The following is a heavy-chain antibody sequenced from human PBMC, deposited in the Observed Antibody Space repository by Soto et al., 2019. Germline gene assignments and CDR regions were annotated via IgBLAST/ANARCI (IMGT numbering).Heavy chain of an antibody. J-gene: IGHJ2*01. V-gene: IGHV1-58*01. CDR2: IVVGSGNT. Sequence: ASVKVSCKASGFTFTSSAVQWVRQARGQRLEWIGWIVVGSGNTNYAQKFQERVTITRDMSTSTAYMELSSLRSEDTAVYYWAADGDSLGGEGGRYWYFDLWGRGTLVTVSS. CDR3: AADGDSLGGEGGRYWYFDL. D-gene: IGHD3-10*01. CDR1: GFTFTSSA.